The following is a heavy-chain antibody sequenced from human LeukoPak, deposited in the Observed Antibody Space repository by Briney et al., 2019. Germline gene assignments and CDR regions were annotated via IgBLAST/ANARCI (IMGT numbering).Heavy chain of an antibody. Sequence: SETLSLTCAISGHSTTRGYYWAWFRQSPGKGLEWIATFFPSHKSFYNASLESRVTMSLDTSKSQFSLNLTSVTAADTAVYSCARVLSFPYLLDSWGRGTQVTVSS. D-gene: IGHD2/OR15-2a*01. CDR1: GHSTTRGYY. J-gene: IGHJ4*02. CDR3: ARVLSFPYLLDS. V-gene: IGHV4-38-2*01. CDR2: FFPSHKS.